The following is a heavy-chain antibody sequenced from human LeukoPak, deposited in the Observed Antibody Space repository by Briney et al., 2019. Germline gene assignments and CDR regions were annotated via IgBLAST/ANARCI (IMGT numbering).Heavy chain of an antibody. D-gene: IGHD2-21*02. CDR3: VREDTPATANY. Sequence: GGSLRLSCAASGFTVSSNYMSWVRQTAGKGLEWVSAISGGGDITYYADSVKGRFTISRDNSKDTLFLQMHSLRPGDTAVYYCVREDTPATANYWGQGTLVTISS. J-gene: IGHJ4*02. CDR2: ISGGGDIT. V-gene: IGHV3-23*01. CDR1: GFTVSSNY.